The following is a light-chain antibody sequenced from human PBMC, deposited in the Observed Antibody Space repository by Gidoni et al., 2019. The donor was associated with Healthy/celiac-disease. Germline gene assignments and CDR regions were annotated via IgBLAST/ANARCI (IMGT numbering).Light chain of an antibody. J-gene: IGLJ1*01. Sequence: QSVRTKRPSVSGAQGQRVTIPCTGSSSNTGAGYDVHWYQQLPGTAPKLLIYGNSNRPSGVPDRFSGSKSGTSASLAITGLQAEDEADYYCQSYDSSLSGSYVFGTGTKVTVL. V-gene: IGLV1-40*01. CDR3: QSYDSSLSGSYV. CDR2: GNS. CDR1: SSNTGAGYD.